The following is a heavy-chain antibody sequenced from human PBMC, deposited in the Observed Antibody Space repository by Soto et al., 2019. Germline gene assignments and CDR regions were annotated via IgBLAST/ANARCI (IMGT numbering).Heavy chain of an antibody. D-gene: IGHD3-10*01. J-gene: IGHJ4*02. CDR1: GFTFSSFA. CDR3: ESRRDASGSYFDS. CDR2: INDSGGST. V-gene: IGHV3-23*01. Sequence: GGSLRLSCAASGFTFSSFAMSWVRQAPGKGLEWVSAINDSGGSTYSADSVKGRFTISRDNSKNTLYLQMNSLRADDTAVYYCESRRDASGSYFDSWSQGALVTVSS.